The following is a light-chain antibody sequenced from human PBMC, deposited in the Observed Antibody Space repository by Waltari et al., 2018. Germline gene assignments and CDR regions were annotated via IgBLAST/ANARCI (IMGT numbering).Light chain of an antibody. CDR3: LQYYNTPRT. J-gene: IGKJ3*01. CDR1: PSVLYSSNSKYY. CDR2: WAF. V-gene: IGKV4-1*01. Sequence: DIVMTQSPDSLAVSLGERATINCKSSPSVLYSSNSKYYLAWYQQKPGQPPKLLIYWAFNRESGVPDRFSGSGSGTNFTLTISNLQAEDVAIYYCLQYYNTPRTFGPGTKVDIK.